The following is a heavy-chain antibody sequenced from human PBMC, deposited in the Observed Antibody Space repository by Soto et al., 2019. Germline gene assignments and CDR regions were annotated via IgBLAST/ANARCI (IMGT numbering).Heavy chain of an antibody. Sequence: ASVKVSCKASGYTFTSYAMHWVRQAPGQRLEWMGWINAGNGNTKYSQKFQGRVTITRDTSASTAYMELSSLRSEDTAVYYCARDFRIAVAGDFDYWGQGTLVTVSS. V-gene: IGHV1-3*01. CDR2: INAGNGNT. CDR3: ARDFRIAVAGDFDY. CDR1: GYTFTSYA. D-gene: IGHD6-19*01. J-gene: IGHJ4*02.